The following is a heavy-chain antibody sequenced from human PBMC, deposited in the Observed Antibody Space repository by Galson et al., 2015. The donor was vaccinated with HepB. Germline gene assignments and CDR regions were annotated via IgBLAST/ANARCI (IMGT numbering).Heavy chain of an antibody. J-gene: IGHJ5*02. CDR1: GFTFSSYG. D-gene: IGHD1-1*01. Sequence: SLRLSCAASGFTFSSYGMHWVRQAPGKGLEWVAVIWYGGSNKYYADSVKGRFTISRDNSKNTLYLQMNSLRAEDTAVYYCAREVRPSGFDPWGQGTLVTVSS. CDR3: AREVRPSGFDP. CDR2: IWYGGSNK. V-gene: IGHV3-33*01.